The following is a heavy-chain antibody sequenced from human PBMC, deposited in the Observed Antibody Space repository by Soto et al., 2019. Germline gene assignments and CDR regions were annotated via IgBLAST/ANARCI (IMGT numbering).Heavy chain of an antibody. V-gene: IGHV1-69*01. J-gene: IGHJ6*02. Sequence: QVQLVQSGAEVKKPGSSVTVSCKTSGGTFSKDAINWVRQAPGQGLEWMGLLIPVFGSPIYAQKFQGRIRIPADGSTSTAFMDLSSLRSEDTAVYYCTRVLGYTFEPGKTRYYAMDVWGQGPRSPSP. D-gene: IGHD5-18*01. CDR3: TRVLGYTFEPGKTRYYAMDV. CDR1: GGTFSKDA. CDR2: LIPVFGSP.